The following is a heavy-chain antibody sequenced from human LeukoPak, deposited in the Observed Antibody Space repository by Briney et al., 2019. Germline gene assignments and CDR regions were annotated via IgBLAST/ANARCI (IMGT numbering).Heavy chain of an antibody. CDR2: IYTSGST. CDR3: ARDSYDFWSGYYTFDY. D-gene: IGHD3-3*01. J-gene: IGHJ4*02. Sequence: SETLSLTCTVSGGSISSYYWSWIRQPAGKGLEWIGRIYTSGSTNYNPSLKSRVTMSVDTSKNQFSLKLSSVTAADTAVYYCARDSYDFWSGYYTFDYWGRGTLVTVSS. V-gene: IGHV4-4*07. CDR1: GGSISSYY.